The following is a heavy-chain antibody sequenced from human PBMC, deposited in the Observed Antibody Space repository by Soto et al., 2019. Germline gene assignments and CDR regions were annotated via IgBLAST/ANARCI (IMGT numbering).Heavy chain of an antibody. CDR2: IWYDGSEK. D-gene: IGHD6-19*01. J-gene: IGHJ4*02. V-gene: IGHV3-33*01. CDR1: GFTFSSSG. Sequence: QVQLVESGGGLVQPGRSLRLSCAASGFTFSSSGMHWVRQAPGKGLEWVALIWYDGSEKYYADSVKGRFTISRDNSKNTLYLHMNSLRAEDTDVYYCARGPYSGGFDYWGQGTLVTVSS. CDR3: ARGPYSGGFDY.